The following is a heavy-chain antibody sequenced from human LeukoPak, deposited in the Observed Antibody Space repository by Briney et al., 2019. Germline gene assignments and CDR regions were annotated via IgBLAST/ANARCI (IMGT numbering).Heavy chain of an antibody. CDR2: ISSSSSYI. D-gene: IGHD4-17*01. CDR3: ARADYGDFTFDY. J-gene: IGHJ4*02. V-gene: IGHV3-21*01. Sequence: GGSLRLSCAASGLTFSSYSMNWVRQAPGKGLEWVSSISSSSSYIYYADSVKGRFTISRDNAKNSLYLQMNSLRAEDTAVYYCARADYGDFTFDYWGQGTLVTVSS. CDR1: GLTFSSYS.